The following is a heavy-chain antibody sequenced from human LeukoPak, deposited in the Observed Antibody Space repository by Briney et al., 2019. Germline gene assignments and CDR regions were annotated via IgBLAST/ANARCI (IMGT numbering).Heavy chain of an antibody. CDR2: IWYDGSNK. D-gene: IGHD6-19*01. CDR3: ATLRSDSSGWYYFDY. Sequence: PGRSLRLSCAASGFTFRNYGMRWVRQAPGKGLEWVALIWYDGSNKYYTDSVKGRFTISRDNSKNMLYLQMNSLRTEDTAVYYCATLRSDSSGWYYFDYWGQGTLVTVSS. J-gene: IGHJ4*02. CDR1: GFTFRNYG. V-gene: IGHV3-33*01.